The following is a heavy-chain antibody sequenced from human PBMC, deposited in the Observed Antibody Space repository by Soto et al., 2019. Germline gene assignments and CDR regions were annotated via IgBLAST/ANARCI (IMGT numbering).Heavy chain of an antibody. D-gene: IGHD4-17*01. CDR3: AREGPTVTTFHSFDY. Sequence: SVKVSCKASGYTFTSYAMHWVRQAPGQRLEWMGGIIPIFGTANYAQKFQGRVTITADESTSTAYMELSSLRSEDTAVYYCAREGPTVTTFHSFDYWGQGTLDTVSS. CDR1: GYTFTSYA. CDR2: IIPIFGTA. J-gene: IGHJ4*02. V-gene: IGHV1-69*13.